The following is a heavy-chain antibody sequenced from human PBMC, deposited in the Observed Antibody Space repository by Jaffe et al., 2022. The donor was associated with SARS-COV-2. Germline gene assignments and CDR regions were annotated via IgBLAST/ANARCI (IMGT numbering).Heavy chain of an antibody. V-gene: IGHV3-15*01. J-gene: IGHJ4*02. CDR3: TTAPYGNFDY. Sequence: EVQLVESGGGLVKPGGSLRLSCAASGFTFSNAWMSWVRQAPGKGLEWVGRIKSITHGATTDYAAPVKGRFTISRDDSENTLYLQMNSLKFEDTAVYYCTTAPYGNFDYWGQGTLVPVSS. CDR1: GFTFSNAW. CDR2: IKSITHGATT. D-gene: IGHD3-10*01.